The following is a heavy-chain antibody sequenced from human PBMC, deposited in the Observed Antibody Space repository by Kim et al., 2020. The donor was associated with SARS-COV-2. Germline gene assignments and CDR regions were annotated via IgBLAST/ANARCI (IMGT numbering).Heavy chain of an antibody. CDR3: AREPYSSPNGMDV. J-gene: IGHJ6*02. D-gene: IGHD6-13*01. V-gene: IGHV1-2*04. Sequence: YAQKFQGWVTMTRDTSISTAYMELSRLRSDDTAVYYCAREPYSSPNGMDVWGQGTTVTVSS.